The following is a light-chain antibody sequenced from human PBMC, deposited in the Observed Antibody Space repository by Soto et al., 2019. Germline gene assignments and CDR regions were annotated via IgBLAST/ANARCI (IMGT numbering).Light chain of an antibody. Sequence: EIVLTQSPATLSLSPGERATLSCRASRSVSSYLAWYKQKPGQAPRLLNYDASNRATRIPATFNGSGSGTDFTRTISSLELGDIAVYDCEQRNNWLLTVGRGTKVEIK. CDR3: EQRNNWLLT. V-gene: IGKV3-11*01. CDR2: DAS. CDR1: RSVSSY. J-gene: IGKJ4*01.